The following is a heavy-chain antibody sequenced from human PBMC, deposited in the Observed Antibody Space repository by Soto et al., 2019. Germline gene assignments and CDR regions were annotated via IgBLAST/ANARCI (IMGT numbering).Heavy chain of an antibody. J-gene: IGHJ6*02. CDR1: GFTFSSYG. CDR2: IWYDGSNK. CDR3: ARDRLSRYGYYYGMDV. V-gene: IGHV3-33*01. D-gene: IGHD6-13*01. Sequence: GGSLRLSCAASGFTFSSYGMHWVRQAPGKGLEWVAVIWYDGSNKYYADSVKGRFTISRDNSKNTLYLQMNSLRAEDTAVYYCARDRLSRYGYYYGMDVWGQGTTVTVSS.